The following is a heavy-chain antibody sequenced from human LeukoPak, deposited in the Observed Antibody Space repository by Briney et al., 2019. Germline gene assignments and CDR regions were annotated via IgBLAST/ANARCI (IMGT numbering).Heavy chain of an antibody. CDR1: GFTFSSYG. V-gene: IGHV3-33*01. CDR3: ARDSARWFDP. J-gene: IGHJ5*02. CDR2: IWYDGSNK. D-gene: IGHD3-10*01. Sequence: GGSLRLSCATSGFTFSSYGMHWVRQAPGKGLEWVAVIWYDGSNKYYADSVKGRFTISRDNSKNTLDLQMNSLRAEDTAVYYCARDSARWFDPWGQGTQVTVSS.